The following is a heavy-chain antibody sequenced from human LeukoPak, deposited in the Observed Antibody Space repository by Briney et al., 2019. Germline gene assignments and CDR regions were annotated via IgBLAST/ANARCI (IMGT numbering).Heavy chain of an antibody. V-gene: IGHV3-30-3*01. CDR3: ARSSEYYDSSGRFDY. J-gene: IGHJ4*02. Sequence: GGSLRLSCAASGFTFSSYAMHWVRQAPGKGLEWVAVISYDGSNKYYADSVKGRFTISRDNSKNTLYLQMNSLRAEDTAVYYCARSSEYYDSSGRFDYWGQGNPVTVSS. D-gene: IGHD3-22*01. CDR1: GFTFSSYA. CDR2: ISYDGSNK.